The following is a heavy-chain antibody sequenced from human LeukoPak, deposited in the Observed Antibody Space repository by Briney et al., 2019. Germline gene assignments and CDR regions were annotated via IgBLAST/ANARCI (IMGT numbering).Heavy chain of an antibody. D-gene: IGHD3-22*01. Sequence: PGRSLRLSCAASGFTFSSYGMHWVRQAPGKGLEWVAVISSDGSNKYYADSVKGRFTISRDNSKNTLYLQMNSLRTEDTAVYYCAKENYYDSSGYTDYWGQGTLVTVSS. V-gene: IGHV3-30*18. CDR1: GFTFSSYG. CDR3: AKENYYDSSGYTDY. J-gene: IGHJ4*02. CDR2: ISSDGSNK.